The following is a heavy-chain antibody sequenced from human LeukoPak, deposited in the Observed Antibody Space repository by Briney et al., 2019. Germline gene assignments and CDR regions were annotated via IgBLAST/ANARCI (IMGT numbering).Heavy chain of an antibody. Sequence: GGSLRLSCAASGFVFSDYGFNWVRQAPGKGLEWVANIKQDGSEKYYVDSVKGRFTISRDNAKNSLYLQMNSLRAEDTAVYYCARDLRQGYCGGDCYFDYWGQGTLVTVSS. D-gene: IGHD2-21*02. CDR1: GFVFSDYG. J-gene: IGHJ4*02. V-gene: IGHV3-7*01. CDR3: ARDLRQGYCGGDCYFDY. CDR2: IKQDGSEK.